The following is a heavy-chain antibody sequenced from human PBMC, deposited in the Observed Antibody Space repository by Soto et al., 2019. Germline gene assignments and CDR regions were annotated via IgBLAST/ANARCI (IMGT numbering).Heavy chain of an antibody. Sequence: SETLSLTCTVSGGTISSDDYHWTWIRQPPGKGLEWIGYIYYSGSIFYNPSLKSRVTISVDTSKNQFSLNLSSVTAADTAVYFCAREDDGGDRDYYGLDVWGQGTTVTVSS. J-gene: IGHJ6*02. CDR3: AREDDGGDRDYYGLDV. V-gene: IGHV4-30-4*08. CDR1: GGTISSDDYH. D-gene: IGHD2-21*02. CDR2: IYYSGSI.